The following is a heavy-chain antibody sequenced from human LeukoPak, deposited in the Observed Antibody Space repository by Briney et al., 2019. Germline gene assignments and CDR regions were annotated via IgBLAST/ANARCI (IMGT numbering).Heavy chain of an antibody. J-gene: IGHJ4*02. V-gene: IGHV1-46*01. CDR2: INPSGGST. Sequence: ASVKVSCKASGYTFTSYYIHWVRQAPGQGLQWKGIINPSGGSTTYAQKFQGRVTMTRDTSTSTVYMELSSLRSEDTAVYYCARAEQQLVPVYWGQGTLVTVSS. CDR3: ARAEQQLVPVY. CDR1: GYTFTSYY. D-gene: IGHD6-13*01.